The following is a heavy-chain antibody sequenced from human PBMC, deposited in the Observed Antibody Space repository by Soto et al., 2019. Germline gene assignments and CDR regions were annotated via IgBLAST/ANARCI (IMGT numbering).Heavy chain of an antibody. CDR3: AHRQAGYNSGWNEGYFDY. V-gene: IGHV2-5*02. CDR2: VYWDDDK. CDR1: GFSLTTSGVG. Sequence: QITLKESGPTLVKPTETLTLTCTFSGFSLTTSGVGVGWIRQPPGKALEWLAVVYWDDDKRYSPSLRSRLTITKYASKNQVVLTMTNMDPVDTATYYCAHRQAGYNSGWNEGYFDYWGQGTLVAVSS. D-gene: IGHD6-19*01. J-gene: IGHJ4*02.